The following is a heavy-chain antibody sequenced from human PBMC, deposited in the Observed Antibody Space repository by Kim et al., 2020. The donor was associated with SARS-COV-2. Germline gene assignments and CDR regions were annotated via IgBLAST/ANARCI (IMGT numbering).Heavy chain of an antibody. Sequence: SETLSLTCTVSGGSISSYYWSWIRQPPGKGLEWIGYIYYSGSTNYNPSLKSRVTISVDTSKNQFSLKLSSVTAADTAVYYCARGNQRNYYDKETNWFDPWGQGTLVTVSS. CDR2: IYYSGST. J-gene: IGHJ5*02. CDR1: GGSISSYY. CDR3: ARGNQRNYYDKETNWFDP. V-gene: IGHV4-59*01. D-gene: IGHD3-22*01.